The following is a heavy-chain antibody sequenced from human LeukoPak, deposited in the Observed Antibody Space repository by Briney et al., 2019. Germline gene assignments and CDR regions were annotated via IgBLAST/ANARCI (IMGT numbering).Heavy chain of an antibody. V-gene: IGHV1-2*02. CDR3: ARDPPTAANYDSSGYYPSYYFDY. Sequence: ASVKVSCKASGYTFTGYYMHWVRQAPGQGLEWMGWINPNSGGTNYAQKFQGRVTMTRDTSISTAYMELSRLRSDDTAVYYCARDPPTAANYDSSGYYPSYYFDYWGQGTLVTVSS. D-gene: IGHD3-22*01. J-gene: IGHJ4*02. CDR2: INPNSGGT. CDR1: GYTFTGYY.